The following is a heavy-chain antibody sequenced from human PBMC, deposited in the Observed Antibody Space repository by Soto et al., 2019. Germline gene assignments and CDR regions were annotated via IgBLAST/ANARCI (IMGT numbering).Heavy chain of an antibody. D-gene: IGHD3-9*01. V-gene: IGHV5-51*01. CDR1: GYSFSSYW. Sequence: PGESLKISCKSSGYSFSSYWIAWVRLMPGKGLEWMGSIYPDDSDTKYSPSFQGQVTISADKSISAAYLQWSSLKASDTAIYYCARNSLNGYYNYYYSMDVWGQGTTVTVSS. CDR3: ARNSLNGYYNYYYSMDV. CDR2: IYPDDSDT. J-gene: IGHJ6*02.